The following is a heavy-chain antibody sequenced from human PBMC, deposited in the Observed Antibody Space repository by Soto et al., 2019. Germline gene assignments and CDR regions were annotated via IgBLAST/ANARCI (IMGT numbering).Heavy chain of an antibody. Sequence: QVQLQQWGAGLLKPSETLSLTCAVYGGSFSGYQWSWIRQTPGKGLEWIGEINDSGNINYNPSLKSRVTILLDTPKKQIALKLSSVTAADSSVYYCPRGLILCFGELSRRGGYYYYMDVWGKGTTVTVSS. CDR3: PRGLILCFGELSRRGGYYYYMDV. CDR1: GGSFSGYQ. D-gene: IGHD3-10*01. J-gene: IGHJ6*03. CDR2: INDSGNI. V-gene: IGHV4-34*01.